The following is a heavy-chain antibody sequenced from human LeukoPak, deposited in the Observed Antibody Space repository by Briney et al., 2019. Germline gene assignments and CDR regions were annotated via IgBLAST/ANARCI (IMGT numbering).Heavy chain of an antibody. V-gene: IGHV3-23*01. CDR3: EKDLGGSGDYRPY. D-gene: IGHD2-21*02. Sequence: GGSLRLSCAASGFTFSSYAMSWVRQAPGKGLEWVSAISGSDGSTYYADSVKGRFTISRDNSKNTLYLQMNSLSAEDTAVYYCEKDLGGSGDYRPYWGQGSVVTVPS. CDR1: GFTFSSYA. J-gene: IGHJ4*02. CDR2: ISGSDGST.